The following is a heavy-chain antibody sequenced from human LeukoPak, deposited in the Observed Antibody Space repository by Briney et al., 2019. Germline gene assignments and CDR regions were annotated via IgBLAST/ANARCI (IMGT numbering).Heavy chain of an antibody. V-gene: IGHV4-34*01. CDR3: ARANFGSGNYIDY. CDR2: INHSGST. J-gene: IGHJ4*02. CDR1: GGSFSGYY. Sequence: SETLSLTCAVYGGSFSGYYWSWIRQPPGKGLEWIGEINHSGSTNYNPSLKSRVTISVDTSKNQFSLKVNSVTAADTAVYYCARANFGSGNYIDYWGQGTLVTVSS. D-gene: IGHD3-10*01.